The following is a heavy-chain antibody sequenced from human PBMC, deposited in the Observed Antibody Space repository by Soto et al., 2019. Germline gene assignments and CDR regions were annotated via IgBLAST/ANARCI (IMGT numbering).Heavy chain of an antibody. J-gene: IGHJ3*02. Sequence: GGSLRLSCAASGFTVSSNYMSWVRQAPGKGLEWVSVIYSGGSTYYADSVKGRFTISRDNSKNTLYLQMNSLRAEDTAVYYCARENYDFWIIDAFDIWGQGTMVTVSS. CDR2: IYSGGST. D-gene: IGHD3-3*01. CDR1: GFTVSSNY. CDR3: ARENYDFWIIDAFDI. V-gene: IGHV3-66*01.